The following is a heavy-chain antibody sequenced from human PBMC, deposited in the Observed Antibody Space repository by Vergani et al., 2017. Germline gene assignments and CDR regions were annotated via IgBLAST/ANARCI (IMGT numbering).Heavy chain of an antibody. Sequence: EVQLVESGGGLVKPGGSLRLSCAASGFTFSSYSMNWVRQAPGKGLEWVSSISSSSSYIYYADSVKGRFTISRDNAKNSLYLQMNSLRAEETAVYYCARGFCSSTSCYGTQFDYWGQGTLVTVSS. V-gene: IGHV3-21*01. CDR3: ARGFCSSTSCYGTQFDY. CDR1: GFTFSSYS. J-gene: IGHJ4*02. CDR2: ISSSSSYI. D-gene: IGHD2-2*01.